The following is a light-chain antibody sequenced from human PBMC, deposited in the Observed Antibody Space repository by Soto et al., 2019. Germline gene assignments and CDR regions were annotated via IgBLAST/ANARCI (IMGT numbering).Light chain of an antibody. J-gene: IGKJ4*01. V-gene: IGKV1-9*01. CDR2: GAS. CDR1: QDISSY. Sequence: DIQLTQSPSFLSASVGDRVTVTCRSSQDISSYLAWYQQKPGKAPKVLIYGASTLQSGVQPRFGGSGSGTAFTLTISSLQPEDFANYFCQQVHDYPITFGGGTKVEIK. CDR3: QQVHDYPIT.